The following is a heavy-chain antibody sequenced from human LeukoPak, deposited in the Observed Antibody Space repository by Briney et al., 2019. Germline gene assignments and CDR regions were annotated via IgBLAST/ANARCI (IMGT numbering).Heavy chain of an antibody. CDR1: GCTFSSYW. CDR2: IKQDGSEK. D-gene: IGHD6-19*01. CDR3: ARLEWLVFGY. Sequence: GGSLRLSCAASGCTFSSYWMSWVRQAPGKGLEWVANIKQDGSEKYYVDSVKGRFTISRDNAKNPLYLQMNSLTAEDTAVYYCARLEWLVFGYWGQGTLVTVSS. J-gene: IGHJ4*02. V-gene: IGHV3-7*03.